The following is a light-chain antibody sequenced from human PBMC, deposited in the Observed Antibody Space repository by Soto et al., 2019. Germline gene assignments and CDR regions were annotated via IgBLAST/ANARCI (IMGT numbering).Light chain of an antibody. CDR3: QQYNTDSHT. Sequence: DIQITQSPSTLSASVGDRVTITCRASQSISNWLAWYQQKPGKAPKLLIYRASALERGVPSRFTGSGSGTEFTLTISSLQPDDFAIYFCQQYNTDSHTFGQGTKLEIK. CDR1: QSISNW. J-gene: IGKJ2*01. CDR2: RAS. V-gene: IGKV1-5*03.